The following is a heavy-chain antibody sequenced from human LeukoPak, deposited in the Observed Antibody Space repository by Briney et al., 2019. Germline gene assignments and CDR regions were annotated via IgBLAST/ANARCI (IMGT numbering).Heavy chain of an antibody. CDR3: ARAYDFWSGPAIDY. D-gene: IGHD3-3*01. J-gene: IGHJ4*02. CDR1: GYTFTSYY. CDR2: INPNSGGT. V-gene: IGHV1-2*02. Sequence: ASVKVSCKASGYTFTSYYMHWVRQAPGQGLEWMGWINPNSGGTNYAQKFQGRVTMTRDTSISTAYMELSRLRSDDTAVYYCARAYDFWSGPAIDYWGQGTLVTVSS.